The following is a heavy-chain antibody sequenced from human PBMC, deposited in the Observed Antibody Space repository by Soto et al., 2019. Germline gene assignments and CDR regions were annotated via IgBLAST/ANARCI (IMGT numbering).Heavy chain of an antibody. CDR3: ARDGYCSSTTCSNWFDP. Sequence: QVPLVQSGAEVKTPGASVKVSCKASGYTFTSYGLTWVRQAPRQGLEWMGWINAYNGDTNYAQKVQGRVTMTTDTSTRTAYMELRSLRSDDTAVYYCARDGYCSSTTCSNWFDPWGQGTLVIVSS. CDR1: GYTFTSYG. J-gene: IGHJ5*02. D-gene: IGHD2-2*01. CDR2: INAYNGDT. V-gene: IGHV1-18*01.